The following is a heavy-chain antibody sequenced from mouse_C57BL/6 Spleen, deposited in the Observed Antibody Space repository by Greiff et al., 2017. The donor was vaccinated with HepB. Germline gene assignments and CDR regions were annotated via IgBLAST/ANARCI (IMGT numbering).Heavy chain of an antibody. V-gene: IGHV3-1*01. CDR1: GYSITSGYD. CDR2: ISYSGST. J-gene: IGHJ2*01. CDR3: ARAPDGYYVFDY. Sequence: DVKLQESGPGMVKPSQSLSLTCTVTGYSITSGYDWHWIRHFPGNKLEWMGYISYSGSTNYNPSLKSRISITHDTSKNHFFLKLNSVTTEDTATYYWARAPDGYYVFDYWGQGTTLTVSS. D-gene: IGHD2-3*01.